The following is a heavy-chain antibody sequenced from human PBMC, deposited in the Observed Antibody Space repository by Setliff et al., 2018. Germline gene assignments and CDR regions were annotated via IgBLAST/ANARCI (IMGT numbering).Heavy chain of an antibody. Sequence: ASVKVSCKASGYTFTSYGISWVRQAPGQGLEWMGWISAYNGNTNYAQKLQGRVTMTTDTSTSIAYMELRSLRSDDTAVYYCARDKGYDSSGYYFYYYYCARVGTAGGYYFDFWGQGALVTVSS. V-gene: IGHV1-18*01. CDR3: ARDKGYDSSGYYFYYYYCARVGTAGGYYFDF. CDR2: ISAYNGNT. CDR1: GYTFTSYG. D-gene: IGHD3-22*01. J-gene: IGHJ4*02.